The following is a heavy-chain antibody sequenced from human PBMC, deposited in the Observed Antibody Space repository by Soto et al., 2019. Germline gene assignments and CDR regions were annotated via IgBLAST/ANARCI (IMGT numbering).Heavy chain of an antibody. CDR2: IYWDDDK. CDR3: APRFWSGYYKPTWFDP. CDR1: GFSLSTSGVG. D-gene: IGHD3-3*01. Sequence: SGPTLVNPTQTLTLTCTFSGFSLSTSGVGVGWIRQPPGKALEWLALIYWDDDKRYSPSLKSRLTITKDTSKNQVVLTMTNMDLVDTATFYFAPRFWSGYYKPTWFDPWGQGTLVTVSS. V-gene: IGHV2-5*02. J-gene: IGHJ5*02.